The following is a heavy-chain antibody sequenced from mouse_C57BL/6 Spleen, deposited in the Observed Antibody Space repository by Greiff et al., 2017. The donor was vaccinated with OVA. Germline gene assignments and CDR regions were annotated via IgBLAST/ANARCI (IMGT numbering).Heavy chain of an antibody. CDR2: IDPSDSYT. J-gene: IGHJ3*01. CDR1: GYTFTNYW. V-gene: IGHV1-69*01. Sequence: VQLQQPGAELVMPGASVKLSCKASGYTFTNYWMHWVKQRPGQGLEWIGKIDPSDSYTNYNQKFKGKSTLTVDQSSSTSYMQLSSRTSEDSAVDYCARYSHPSTCPWLAYWGQGTLVTVSA. CDR3: ARYSHPSTCPWLAY. D-gene: IGHD4-1*02.